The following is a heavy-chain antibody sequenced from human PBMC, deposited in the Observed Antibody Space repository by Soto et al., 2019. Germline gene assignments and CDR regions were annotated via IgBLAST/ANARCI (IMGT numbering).Heavy chain of an antibody. V-gene: IGHV3-23*01. D-gene: IGHD4-17*01. CDR3: ANGHYGDSWVAHRVYFDY. CDR1: GFTFSSYA. CDR2: ISGSGGST. Sequence: GGSLRLSCAASGFTFSSYAMSWVRQAPGKGLEWVSAISGSGGSTYYADSVKGRFTISRDNSKNTLYLQMNSLRAEDTAVYYCANGHYGDSWVAHRVYFDYWGQGTLVTVSS. J-gene: IGHJ4*02.